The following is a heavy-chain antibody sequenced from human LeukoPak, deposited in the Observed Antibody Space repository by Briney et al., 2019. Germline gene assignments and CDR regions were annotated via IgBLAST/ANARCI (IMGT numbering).Heavy chain of an antibody. CDR3: ARDSSGIAGTAFDI. D-gene: IGHD3-22*01. Sequence: GGSLRLSCAASGFTFSSYSMNWVRQAPGKGLEWVSSISSSSSYIYYADSVKGRFTISRDNAKNSLYLQMNSLRAEDTAVYYCARDSSGIAGTAFDIWGLGTMVTVSS. V-gene: IGHV3-21*01. J-gene: IGHJ3*02. CDR1: GFTFSSYS. CDR2: ISSSSSYI.